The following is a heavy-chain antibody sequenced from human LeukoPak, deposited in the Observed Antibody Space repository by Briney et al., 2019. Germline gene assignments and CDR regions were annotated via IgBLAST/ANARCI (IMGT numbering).Heavy chain of an antibody. D-gene: IGHD1-26*01. J-gene: IGHJ4*02. CDR2: IWYDGSNK. V-gene: IGHV3-33*01. Sequence: GGSLRLSCAASGFTFSSYGMHWVRQAPGKGLEWVAVIWYDGSNKYYADSVKGRFTTSRDNSKNTLYLQMNSLRAEDTAVYYCARDGGVGATNLDYWGQGTLVTVSS. CDR1: GFTFSSYG. CDR3: ARDGGVGATNLDY.